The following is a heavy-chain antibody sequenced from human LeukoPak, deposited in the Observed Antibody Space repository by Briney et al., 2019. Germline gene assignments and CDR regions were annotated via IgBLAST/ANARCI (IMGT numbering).Heavy chain of an antibody. D-gene: IGHD3-9*01. V-gene: IGHV4-59*01. CDR3: ARVVGYFDWFQ. Sequence: SETLSLTCTVSGGSISYYYWNWIRQPPGKGLEWIGYIYYSGSTNYNPSLRGRVTISVDTSKNQFSLKLSSLTAADTAVYYCARVVGYFDWFQWGQGTLVTVSS. J-gene: IGHJ4*02. CDR1: GGSISYYY. CDR2: IYYSGST.